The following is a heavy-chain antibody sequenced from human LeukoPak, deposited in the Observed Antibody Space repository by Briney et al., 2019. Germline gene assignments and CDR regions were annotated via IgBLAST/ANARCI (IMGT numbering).Heavy chain of an antibody. CDR2: IIPIFGTA. J-gene: IGHJ5*02. Sequence: ASVKVSCKASGGTFSSYAISWVRQAPGQGLEWMGGIIPIFGTANYAQEFQGRVTITADESTSTAYMELSSLRSEDTAVYYCARDLCSSTSCYEGFDPWGQGTLVTVSS. CDR1: GGTFSSYA. D-gene: IGHD2-2*01. V-gene: IGHV1-69*13. CDR3: ARDLCSSTSCYEGFDP.